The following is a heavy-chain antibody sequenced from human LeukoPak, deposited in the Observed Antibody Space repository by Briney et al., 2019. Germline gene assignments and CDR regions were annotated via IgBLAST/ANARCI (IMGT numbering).Heavy chain of an antibody. J-gene: IGHJ4*02. V-gene: IGHV1-69*04. Sequence: ASVKVSYKASGGTFSSYAISWVRQAPGQGLEWMGRIIPILGIANYAQKFQGRVTITADKSTSTAYMELSSLRSEDTAVYYCARGAYCSGGSCYFLDYWGQGTLVTVSS. CDR2: IIPILGIA. D-gene: IGHD2-15*01. CDR3: ARGAYCSGGSCYFLDY. CDR1: GGTFSSYA.